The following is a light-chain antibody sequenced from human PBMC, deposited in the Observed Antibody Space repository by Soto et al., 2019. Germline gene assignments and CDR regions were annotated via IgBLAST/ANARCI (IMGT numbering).Light chain of an antibody. CDR1: QSVSGK. V-gene: IGKV3-15*01. CDR3: QQYGNWPRT. J-gene: IGKJ1*01. Sequence: EIVMTQSPATLSVSPGERATLSCRASQSVSGKLAWYQHKPGRAPRLLIYDASTRATGIPARFSGSGSGTDFTLTISSLQSEDFAVYCCQQYGNWPRTFGQGTKVEIK. CDR2: DAS.